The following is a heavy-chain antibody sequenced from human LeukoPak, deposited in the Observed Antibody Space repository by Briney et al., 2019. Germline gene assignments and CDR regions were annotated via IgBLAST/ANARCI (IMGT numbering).Heavy chain of an antibody. CDR1: GYTFTSYG. V-gene: IGHV1-18*01. CDR3: AKPTWGDGDSSGWSAFDY. CDR2: ISAYNGNT. Sequence: GASVKVSCKASGYTFTSYGISWVRQAPGQGLEWMGWISAYNGNTNYAQKLQGRVTMTTDTFTNTAYMELRSLRSDDTAVYYCAKPTWGDGDSSGWSAFDYWGQGTLVTVSS. J-gene: IGHJ4*02. D-gene: IGHD6-19*01.